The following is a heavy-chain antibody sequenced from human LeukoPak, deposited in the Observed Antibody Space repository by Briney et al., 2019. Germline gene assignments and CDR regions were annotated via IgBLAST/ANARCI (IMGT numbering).Heavy chain of an antibody. V-gene: IGHV4-59*01. CDR3: ARSFHYIDSFDSLPVI. CDR2: IYYSGTT. CDR1: GGSISSSY. J-gene: IGHJ3*01. Sequence: SETLSLTCTVSGGSISSSYWTWMRQPPGKGLEWIGYIYYSGTTNYNPSLKSRVTISVDTSKNQVSLKLSSVTAADTAVYYCARSFHYIDSFDSLPVIWGQGTMVTVSS. D-gene: IGHD3-22*01.